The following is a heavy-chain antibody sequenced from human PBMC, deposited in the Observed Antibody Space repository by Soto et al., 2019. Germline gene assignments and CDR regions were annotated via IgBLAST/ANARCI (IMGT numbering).Heavy chain of an antibody. Sequence: SETLSLTCTVSGGSLISFYCIWIRQSPGKGLEWIVCLYYGTSTYYNPSLKSRVTISVDASKNQVSLNLTSVTAADTAVYYCTRAMSSIDFWGQGTLVTVSS. CDR3: TRAMSSIDF. CDR1: GGSLISFY. CDR2: LYYGTST. J-gene: IGHJ4*02. V-gene: IGHV4-59*01.